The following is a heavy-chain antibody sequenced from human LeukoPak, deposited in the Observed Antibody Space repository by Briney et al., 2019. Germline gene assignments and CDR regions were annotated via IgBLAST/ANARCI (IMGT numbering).Heavy chain of an antibody. J-gene: IGHJ4*02. Sequence: SETLSLTCTVSGGSISSSSYYWGWIRQPPGKGLEWIGSIYYSGSTYYNPSLKSRVTISVDTSKNQFSLKLSSVTAADTAVYYCARDKYDFWSGYYGTFDYWGQGTLVTVSS. D-gene: IGHD3-3*01. CDR1: GGSISSSSYY. V-gene: IGHV4-39*07. CDR2: IYYSGST. CDR3: ARDKYDFWSGYYGTFDY.